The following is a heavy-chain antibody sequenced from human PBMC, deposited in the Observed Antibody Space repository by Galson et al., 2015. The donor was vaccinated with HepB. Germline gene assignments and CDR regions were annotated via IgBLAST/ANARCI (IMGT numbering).Heavy chain of an antibody. CDR3: ARTGFILYAFDI. CDR2: IYYSGST. V-gene: IGHV4-59*01. D-gene: IGHD1-14*01. CDR1: GGSISSYY. Sequence: SETLSLTCTVSGGSISSYYWSWIRQPPGKGLEWIGYIYYSGSTNYNPSLKSRVTISVDTSKNQFSLKLSSVTAADTAVYYCARTGFILYAFDIWGQGTMVTVSS. J-gene: IGHJ3*02.